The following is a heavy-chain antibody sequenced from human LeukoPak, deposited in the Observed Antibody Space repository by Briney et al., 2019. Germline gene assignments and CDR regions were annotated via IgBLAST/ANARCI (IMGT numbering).Heavy chain of an antibody. V-gene: IGHV3-15*01. CDR1: GLAFSYAW. D-gene: IGHD6-19*01. CDR2: IKNKGDGGTA. J-gene: IGHJ6*04. Sequence: PGEPLRLPRRASGLAFSYAWMSWVRQAPGKGLEWVGRIKNKGDGGTADYAAPVKGRFTISRDDSQNTLYLQMNSLKTEDTATYYCTTAGISGSRWWYDGLDVWGKGTTVTVSS. CDR3: TTAGISGSRWWYDGLDV.